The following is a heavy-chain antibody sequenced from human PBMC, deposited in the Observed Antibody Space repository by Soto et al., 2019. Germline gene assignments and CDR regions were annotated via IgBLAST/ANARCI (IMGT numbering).Heavy chain of an antibody. CDR3: ARESGYDYFHYGMDV. CDR2: IWYDGSNK. J-gene: IGHJ6*02. Sequence: QAVGSLRLSCAASGFTFSSYGMHWVRQAPGKGLEWVAVIWYDGSNKYYADSVKGRFTISRDNSKNTLYLQMNSLRAEDTAVYYCARESGYDYFHYGMDVWGQGTTVTVSS. CDR1: GFTFSSYG. V-gene: IGHV3-33*01. D-gene: IGHD5-12*01.